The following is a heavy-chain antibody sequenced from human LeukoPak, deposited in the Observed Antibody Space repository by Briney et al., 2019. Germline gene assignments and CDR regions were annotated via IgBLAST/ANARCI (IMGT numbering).Heavy chain of an antibody. CDR2: IYTSGST. D-gene: IGHD2-2*01. J-gene: IGHJ5*02. CDR3: AREGGTHPLWNIVVVPAATLGNWFDP. Sequence: PSQTLSLTCTVSGGSISSGSYYWSWIRQPAGKGLEWIGRIYTSGSTNYNPSLKSRVTISVDTSQNPFSLKLRSVTAADPAVYYCAREGGTHPLWNIVVVPAATLGNWFDPWGQGTLVTVSS. CDR1: GGSISSGSYY. V-gene: IGHV4-61*02.